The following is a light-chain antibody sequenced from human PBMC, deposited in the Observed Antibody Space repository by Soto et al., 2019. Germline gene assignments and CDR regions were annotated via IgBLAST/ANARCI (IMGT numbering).Light chain of an antibody. CDR2: DAS. Sequence: EIVLTQSPATQSLSPGERATLSCRASQSVSNFLAWYQQKPGQAPRLLISDASNRATGIPGRFSGSGSGTDFSLTISSLEPEDFAVYYCQQRSNWPWTFGQGTKVEIK. CDR3: QQRSNWPWT. V-gene: IGKV3-11*01. CDR1: QSVSNF. J-gene: IGKJ1*01.